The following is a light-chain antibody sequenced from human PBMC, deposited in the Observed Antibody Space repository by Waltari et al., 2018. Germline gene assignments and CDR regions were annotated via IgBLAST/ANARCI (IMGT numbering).Light chain of an antibody. V-gene: IGLV2-14*01. Sequence: QSALTQPASVSGSPGQSITISCTGTSSDVGFYDFVSWFQQHPGKAPKVMIYKVNNRPAGVSNRVSGSTSANTASLTISGLQAEDEADYYCSSYTRRSYWVFGGGTQLTVL. CDR2: KVN. CDR1: SSDVGFYDF. CDR3: SSYTRRSYWV. J-gene: IGLJ3*02.